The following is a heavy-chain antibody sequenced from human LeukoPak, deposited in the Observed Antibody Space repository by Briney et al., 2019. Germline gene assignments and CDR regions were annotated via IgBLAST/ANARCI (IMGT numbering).Heavy chain of an antibody. V-gene: IGHV4-39*07. CDR2: IYYSGST. CDR1: GDSIASTIYY. CDR3: ARGGTMVRGVIDPFDY. J-gene: IGHJ4*02. Sequence: SETLSLTCSVSGDSIASTIYYWGWIRQPPGKGLEWIGNIYYSGSTYYTPSLKSRVTISVDRSKNQFSLKLSSVTAADTAVYYCARGGTMVRGVIDPFDYWGQGTLVTVSS. D-gene: IGHD3-10*01.